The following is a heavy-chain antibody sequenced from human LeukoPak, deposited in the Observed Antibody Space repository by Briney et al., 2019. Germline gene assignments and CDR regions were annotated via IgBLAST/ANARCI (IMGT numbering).Heavy chain of an antibody. V-gene: IGHV5-51*01. D-gene: IGHD6-19*01. CDR2: IYPGDSDT. CDR1: GYSCTSYW. CDR3: ARHPKYSSGSNWFDP. J-gene: IGHJ5*02. Sequence: GESLKISCKASGYSCTSYWIGWVRQMPGKGLEWMGIIYPGDSDTRYSPSFQAHVINSAVKTISTAYQQWSSLKASDTAMYYCARHPKYSSGSNWFDPWGQGTLVTVSA.